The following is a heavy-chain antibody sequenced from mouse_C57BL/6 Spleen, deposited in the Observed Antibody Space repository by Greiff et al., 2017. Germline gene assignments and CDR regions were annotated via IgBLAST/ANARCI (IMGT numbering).Heavy chain of an antibody. Sequence: QVQLQQSGAELVRPGASVTLSCKASGYTFTDYEMHWVKQTPVHGLEWIGAIDPETGGTAYNQKFKGKAILTADKSSSTAYMELRSLTSEDSAVYYCTRTLFITTVDYAMDYWGQGTSVTVSS. CDR2: IDPETGGT. V-gene: IGHV1-15*01. CDR3: TRTLFITTVDYAMDY. D-gene: IGHD1-1*01. CDR1: GYTFTDYE. J-gene: IGHJ4*01.